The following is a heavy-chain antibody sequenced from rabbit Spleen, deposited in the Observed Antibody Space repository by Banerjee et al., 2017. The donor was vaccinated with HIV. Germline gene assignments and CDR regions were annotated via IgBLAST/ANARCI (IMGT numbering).Heavy chain of an antibody. D-gene: IGHD1-1*01. CDR2: IDAGSSGST. V-gene: IGHV1S40*01. CDR1: GVSFSGDSY. J-gene: IGHJ2*01. CDR3: ARLLFGSTSGSAWYAL. Sequence: QSLEESGGDLVKPGASLTLTCTASGVSFSGDSYMCWVRQAPGKGLEWIACIDAGSSGSTDYASWAKGRFTISKTSSTTVTLQMTSLTAADTATYFCARLLFGSTSGSAWYALWGPGTLVTVS.